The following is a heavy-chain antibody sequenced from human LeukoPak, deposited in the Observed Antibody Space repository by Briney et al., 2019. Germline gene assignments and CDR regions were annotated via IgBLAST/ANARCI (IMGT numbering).Heavy chain of an antibody. CDR2: INHSGST. D-gene: IGHD3-3*01. CDR1: GGSFSGYY. J-gene: IGHJ5*02. CDR3: ARGLRFLEWLLSNGNWFDP. V-gene: IGHV4-34*01. Sequence: SETLSLTCAVYGGSFSGYYWSWLRQPPGKGLEWIGEINHSGSTNYNPSLKSRVTISVDTSKNQFSLKLSSVTAADTAVYYCARGLRFLEWLLSNGNWFDPWGQGTLVTVSS.